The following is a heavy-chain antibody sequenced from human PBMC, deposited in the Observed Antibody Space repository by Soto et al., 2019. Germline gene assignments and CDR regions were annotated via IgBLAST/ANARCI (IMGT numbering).Heavy chain of an antibody. Sequence: SGPTLVNPTQTLTLTCTFSGFSLSTSGMCVSWIRQPPGKALEWLALIDWDDDKYYSTSLKTRLTISKDTSKNQVVLTMTNMDPVDTATYYCARIGVGSSSWPTYYYYYYGMDVWGQGTTVTVSS. CDR2: IDWDDDK. CDR1: GFSLSTSGMC. J-gene: IGHJ6*02. V-gene: IGHV2-70*01. CDR3: ARIGVGSSSWPTYYYYYYGMDV. D-gene: IGHD6-13*01.